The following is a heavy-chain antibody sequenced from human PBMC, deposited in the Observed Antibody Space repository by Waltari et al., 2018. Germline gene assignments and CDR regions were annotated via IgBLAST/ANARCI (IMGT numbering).Heavy chain of an antibody. Sequence: QLQLQESGPGLVKPSETLSLTCTVSGGSTRRSNYYWCWIRQPPGKGLDWIASLYHSGSTYYNPSLKSRVTISVDTSKNQFPLKLTSVTAADTAVYYCARIYGSGSPIPSVDYWGQGTLVTVSS. V-gene: IGHV4-39*01. J-gene: IGHJ4*02. CDR1: GGSTRRSNYY. CDR2: LYHSGST. CDR3: ARIYGSGSPIPSVDY. D-gene: IGHD3-10*01.